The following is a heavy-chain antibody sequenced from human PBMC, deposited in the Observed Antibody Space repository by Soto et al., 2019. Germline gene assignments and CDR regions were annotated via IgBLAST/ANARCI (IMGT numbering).Heavy chain of an antibody. CDR2: IIPIFGTA. CDR1: GGTFSSYA. D-gene: IGHD3-9*01. Sequence: VQLVQSGAEVKKPGSSVKVSCKASGGTFSSYAISWVRQAPGQGLEWMGGIIPIFGTANYAQKFQGRVTITADESTSTAYMELSSLRSEDTAVYYCARVPFGYDILTGYYFTGWFDPWGQGTLVTVSS. V-gene: IGHV1-69*01. J-gene: IGHJ5*02. CDR3: ARVPFGYDILTGYYFTGWFDP.